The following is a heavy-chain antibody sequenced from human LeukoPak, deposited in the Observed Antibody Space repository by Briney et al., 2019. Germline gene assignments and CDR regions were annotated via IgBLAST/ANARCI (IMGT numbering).Heavy chain of an antibody. CDR2: ISWNSGSI. D-gene: IGHD2/OR15-2a*01. J-gene: IGHJ4*02. V-gene: IGHV3-9*01. CDR3: AKDILPFTHGVDY. Sequence: QPGGSLRLSCAASGFTFDDYAMHWVRQAPGKGLEWVSGISWNSGSIGYADSVKGRFTISRDNAKNSLYLQMNSLRAEDTALYYRAKDILPFTHGVDYWGQGTLVTVSS. CDR1: GFTFDDYA.